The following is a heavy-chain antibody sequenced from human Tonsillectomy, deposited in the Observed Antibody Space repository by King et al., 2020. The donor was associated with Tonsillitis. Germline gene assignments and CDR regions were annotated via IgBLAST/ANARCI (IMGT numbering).Heavy chain of an antibody. Sequence: QLVQSGAEVKKPGASVKVSCMAIGYTFTSYYVHWVRQAPGQGLEWMGISNPSGDSTTYAQKFQGRVTMTRDTSTSTVYMELSSLRSEDTAVYYCARDGGYYGSGSYDYWGQGTLVTVSS. CDR3: ARDGGYYGSGSYDY. V-gene: IGHV1-46*01. J-gene: IGHJ4*02. CDR2: SNPSGDST. CDR1: GYTFTSYY. D-gene: IGHD3-10*01.